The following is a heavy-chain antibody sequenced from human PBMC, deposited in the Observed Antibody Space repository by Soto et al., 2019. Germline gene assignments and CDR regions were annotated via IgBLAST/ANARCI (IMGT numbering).Heavy chain of an antibody. CDR1: GYSISSGYY. CDR3: ARGVTGTLDY. CDR2: VYYNGIT. J-gene: IGHJ4*02. Sequence: SVTLSLTCAVSGYSISSGYYWNWIRQSPGKGLEWIGCVYYNGITFTNPSLKSRVTMTVDTSKNYFSLRLTSVTAADAATYFCARGVTGTLDYWGQGTLVTVSS. V-gene: IGHV4-38-2*01. D-gene: IGHD1-1*01.